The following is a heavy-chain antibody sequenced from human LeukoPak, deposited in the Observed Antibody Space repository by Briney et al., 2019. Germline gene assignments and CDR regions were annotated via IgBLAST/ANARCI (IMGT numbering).Heavy chain of an antibody. D-gene: IGHD3-16*01. J-gene: IGHJ6*03. V-gene: IGHV4-59*01. CDR3: ARKTSQKGAHYMDV. CDR2: IYYSGST. CDR1: GGSFSGYY. Sequence: SETLSLTCAVYGGSFSGYYWSWIRQPPGKGLEWIGYIYYSGSTSYKPSLKSRVTISVDTSKNQFSLKLRSVTAADTAVYYCARKTSQKGAHYMDVWGKGTTVTISS.